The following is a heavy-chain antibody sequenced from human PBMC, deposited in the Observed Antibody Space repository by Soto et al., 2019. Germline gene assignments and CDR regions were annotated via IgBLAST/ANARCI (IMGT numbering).Heavy chain of an antibody. CDR2: ISYDGSNK. J-gene: IGHJ5*02. D-gene: IGHD6-13*01. CDR1: GFTFSSYA. V-gene: IGHV3-30-3*01. CDR3: ARDGSVAAAGTLKNWFDP. Sequence: GGSLRLSCAASGFTFSSYAMHWVRQAPGKGLEWVVVISYDGSNKYYADSVKGRFTISRDNSKNTLYLQMNSLRAEDTAVYYCARDGSVAAAGTLKNWFDPWGQGALVTVSS.